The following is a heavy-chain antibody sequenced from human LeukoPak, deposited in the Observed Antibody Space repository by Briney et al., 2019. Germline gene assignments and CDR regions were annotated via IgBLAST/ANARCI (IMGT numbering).Heavy chain of an antibody. CDR3: ARVTMVTSPHENVPYYYGMDV. D-gene: IGHD4/OR15-4a*01. V-gene: IGHV1-69*04. Sequence: ASVKVSCKASGGTFSSYAISWVRQAPGQGLEWMGRIIPILGIANYAQKFQGRVTITADKSTSTAYMELSSLRSEDTAVYYCARVTMVTSPHENVPYYYGMDVWGQGTTVTVSS. CDR1: GGTFSSYA. CDR2: IIPILGIA. J-gene: IGHJ6*02.